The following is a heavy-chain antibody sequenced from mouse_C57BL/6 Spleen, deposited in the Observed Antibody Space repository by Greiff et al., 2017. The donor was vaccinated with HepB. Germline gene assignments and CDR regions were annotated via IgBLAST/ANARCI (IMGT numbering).Heavy chain of an antibody. CDR2: ISYDGSN. CDR1: GYSITSGYY. CDR3: ASEGTWFAY. J-gene: IGHJ3*01. Sequence: EVKLQESGPGLVKPSQSLSLTCSVTGYSITSGYYWNWIRQFPGNKLEWMGYISYDGSNNYNPSLKNRISITRDTSKNQFFLKLNSVTTEDTATYYCASEGTWFAYWGQGTLVTVSA. V-gene: IGHV3-6*01.